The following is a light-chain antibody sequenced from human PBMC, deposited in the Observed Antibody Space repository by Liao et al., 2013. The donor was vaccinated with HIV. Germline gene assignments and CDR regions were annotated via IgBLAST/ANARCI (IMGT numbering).Light chain of an antibody. V-gene: IGLV3-21*04. Sequence: SYELTQPPSVSVAPGKTASITCGGNNIGSKSVHWYQQRPGQAPVLVIYYDNDRPSGIPERFSGSNSGNTATLTISRVEAGDEADYYCQVWDSSSAHRYVFGTGTKVTVL. CDR3: QVWDSSSAHRYV. CDR2: YDN. J-gene: IGLJ1*01. CDR1: NIGSKS.